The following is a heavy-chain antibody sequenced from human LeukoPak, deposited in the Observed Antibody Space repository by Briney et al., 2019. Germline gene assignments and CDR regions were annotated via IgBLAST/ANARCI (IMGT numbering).Heavy chain of an antibody. CDR2: IKQDGVEK. D-gene: IGHD6-13*01. CDR1: GFTFSGYW. J-gene: IGHJ4*02. Sequence: GGSLRLSCAASGFTFSGYWMTWVRQAPGKGLEWLANIKQDGVEKNYVDSVKGRFTISRDNAKNSLDLQMTSLRAEDTAVYYCARDGLPAAGDYWGQGTLVTVSS. CDR3: ARDGLPAAGDY. V-gene: IGHV3-7*01.